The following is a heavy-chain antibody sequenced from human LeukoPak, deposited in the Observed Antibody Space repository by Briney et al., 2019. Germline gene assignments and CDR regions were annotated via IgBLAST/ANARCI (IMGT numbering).Heavy chain of an antibody. CDR2: IYYRGST. V-gene: IGHV4-59*01. Sequence: KPSETLSLTCTVSGGSISSYYWSWIRQPPGKGLEWIGNIYYRGSTNYNPSLKRRVTISVDTSKSEFSLKLSSVTAADTAVYYCARELNDAFDIWGQGTMVTVSS. CDR1: GGSISSYY. CDR3: ARELNDAFDI. J-gene: IGHJ3*02.